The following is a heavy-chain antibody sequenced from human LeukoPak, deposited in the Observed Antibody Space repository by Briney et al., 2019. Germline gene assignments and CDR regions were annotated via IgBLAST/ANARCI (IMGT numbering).Heavy chain of an antibody. V-gene: IGHV1-8*03. CDR1: GYTFTSYD. D-gene: IGHD6-6*01. CDR3: AREYSSSSGDY. CDR2: MNPNSGNT. J-gene: IGHJ4*02. Sequence: GASVKVSCKASGYTFTSYDINWVRQATGQGLEWMGWMNPNSGNTGYAQKFQGRVTITRNTSISTAYMELSSLRSEDTAVYYRAREYSSSSGDYWGQGTLVTVSS.